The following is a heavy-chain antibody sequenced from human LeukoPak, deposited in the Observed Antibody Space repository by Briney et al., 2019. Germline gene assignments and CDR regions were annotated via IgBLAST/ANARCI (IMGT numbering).Heavy chain of an antibody. CDR3: ARWFVVPAAGEGYAFDI. J-gene: IGHJ3*02. Sequence: ASVKVSCKASGYTFTGYYMHWVRQAPGQGLEWMGWINPNSGGTNYAQKFQGRVTMTRDTSVSTAYMELSRLTSDDTAVYYCARWFVVPAAGEGYAFDIWGQGTMVTVSA. CDR2: INPNSGGT. V-gene: IGHV1-2*02. D-gene: IGHD2-2*01. CDR1: GYTFTGYY.